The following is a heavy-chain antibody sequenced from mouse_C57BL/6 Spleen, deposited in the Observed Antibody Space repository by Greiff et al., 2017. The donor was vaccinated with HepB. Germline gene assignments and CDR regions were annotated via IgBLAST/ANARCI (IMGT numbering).Heavy chain of an antibody. Sequence: VQLKESGAELVRPGASVKLSCTASGFNIKDDYMHWVKQRPEQGLEWIGWIDPENGDTEYASKFQGKATITADTSSNTAYLQLSSLTSEDTAVYYCTTSSWFAYWGQGTLVTVSP. V-gene: IGHV14-4*01. CDR2: IDPENGDT. J-gene: IGHJ3*01. CDR3: TTSSWFAY. CDR1: GFNIKDDY.